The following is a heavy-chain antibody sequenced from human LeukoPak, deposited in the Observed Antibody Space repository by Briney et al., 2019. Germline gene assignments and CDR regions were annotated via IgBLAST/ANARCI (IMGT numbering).Heavy chain of an antibody. CDR3: AKDPRMRDIAFGGVIAYFDY. CDR2: ISGSGDST. CDR1: GFTFSTYA. D-gene: IGHD3-16*02. Sequence: PGGSLRLSCAASGFTFSTYAMSWVRQAPGKGLEWVSAISGSGDSTYYADSVKGRFTISRDNSKNTLYLQMNSLRAEDTAVYYCAKDPRMRDIAFGGVIAYFDYWGQGILVTVSS. V-gene: IGHV3-23*01. J-gene: IGHJ4*02.